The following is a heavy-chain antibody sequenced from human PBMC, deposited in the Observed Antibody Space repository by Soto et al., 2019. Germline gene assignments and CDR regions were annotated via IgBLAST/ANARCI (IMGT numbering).Heavy chain of an antibody. CDR1: GSTFSSYA. J-gene: IGHJ6*02. Sequence: PGGSLRPSCAAPGSTFSSYAMHGFRRTPGKALEGGAFISYDGINKDYADSVKARLTISTNNSKNTLYLQMNSLRDEDAAVYYCARERVTAVHHYGMDVWGQGTTVTVSS. D-gene: IGHD2-21*02. V-gene: IGHV3-30-3*01. CDR3: ARERVTAVHHYGMDV. CDR2: ISYDGINK.